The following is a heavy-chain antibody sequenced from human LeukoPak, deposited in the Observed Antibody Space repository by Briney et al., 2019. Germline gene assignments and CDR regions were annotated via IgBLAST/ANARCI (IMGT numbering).Heavy chain of an antibody. CDR3: ARGSKTAGTIYSFDY. CDR1: GFTFSSYG. D-gene: IGHD6-13*01. V-gene: IGHV3-23*01. Sequence: GGSLRLSCAASGFTFSSYGMSWVRQAPGKGLEWVSGISVSVNSTYYADSVKGRFTISRDNSKNTVYLQMNSLRAEDTAVYYCARGSKTAGTIYSFDYWGQGTLVTVSS. J-gene: IGHJ4*02. CDR2: ISVSVNST.